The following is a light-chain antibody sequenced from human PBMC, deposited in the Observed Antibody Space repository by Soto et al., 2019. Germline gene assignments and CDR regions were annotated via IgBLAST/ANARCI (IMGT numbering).Light chain of an antibody. CDR3: QQYCSSSFT. J-gene: IGKJ2*01. V-gene: IGKV3-20*01. CDR1: QSIIRTN. CDR2: GAS. Sequence: EIVLTQSPGTLSLSPGERATLSCRASQSIIRTNLAWYQQKPGQAPRLVIYGASSRDTGIPDRFSGSGSGTDFTLTISRLEPEDFAVYYCQQYCSSSFTFGQGTKLDTK.